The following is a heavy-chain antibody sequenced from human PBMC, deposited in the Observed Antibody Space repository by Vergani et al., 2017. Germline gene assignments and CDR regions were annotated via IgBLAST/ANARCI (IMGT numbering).Heavy chain of an antibody. Sequence: EVQLVQSGAEVKKPGESLKISCKGSGYSFTSYWIGWVRQMPGKGLEWMGIIYPGDSDTRYSPSFQGQVTISADKSISTAYLQWSSLKASDTAMYYCARPWGLYSGYDSPYYYYYGMDVWGQGTTVTVSS. V-gene: IGHV5-51*01. J-gene: IGHJ6*02. D-gene: IGHD5-12*01. CDR2: IYPGDSDT. CDR1: GYSFTSYW. CDR3: ARPWGLYSGYDSPYYYYYGMDV.